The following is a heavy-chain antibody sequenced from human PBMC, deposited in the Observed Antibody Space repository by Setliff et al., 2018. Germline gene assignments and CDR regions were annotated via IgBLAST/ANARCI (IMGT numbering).Heavy chain of an antibody. CDR2: ISTSSGTR. CDR1: GFTFSSEY. V-gene: IGHV3-48*01. D-gene: IGHD2-2*01. Sequence: GVLRLSCAASGFTFSSEYMNWVRQAPGKGLEWVSYISTSSGTRYYADSVKGRFTISRDNSKNTLYLQMNSLRAEDTAVYYCASYCSSTSCPFDYWGQGTLVTVSS. J-gene: IGHJ4*02. CDR3: ASYCSSTSCPFDY.